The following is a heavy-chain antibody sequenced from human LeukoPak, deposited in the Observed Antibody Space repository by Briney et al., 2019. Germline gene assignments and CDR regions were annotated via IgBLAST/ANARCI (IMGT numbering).Heavy chain of an antibody. Sequence: SETLSLTCAVYGGSFSGYYWSWIRQPPGKGLEWIGEINHSGSTNYNPSLKSRVTISVDTSKNQFSLKLSSVTAADTAVYYCARRPHSRYYSSGRYWFDYWGQGTLVTVSS. CDR1: GGSFSGYY. J-gene: IGHJ4*02. D-gene: IGHD6-19*01. CDR3: ARRPHSRYYSSGRYWFDY. V-gene: IGHV4-34*01. CDR2: INHSGST.